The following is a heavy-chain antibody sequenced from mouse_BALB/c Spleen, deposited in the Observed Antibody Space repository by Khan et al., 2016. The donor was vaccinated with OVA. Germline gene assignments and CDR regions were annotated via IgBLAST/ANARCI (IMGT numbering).Heavy chain of an antibody. Sequence: EVKLLESGPGLVKPSQSLSLTCTVTGYSITSGYAWNWIRQFPGNQLEWMGYISDSGVTSYTPSLKSRISITRNTSKNQFFLQLNSVTTEDTATYYCARGNYSGYYFDYWGQGTTLTVSS. CDR2: ISDSGVT. V-gene: IGHV3-2*02. CDR3: ARGNYSGYYFDY. J-gene: IGHJ2*01. CDR1: GYSITSGYA. D-gene: IGHD1-1*01.